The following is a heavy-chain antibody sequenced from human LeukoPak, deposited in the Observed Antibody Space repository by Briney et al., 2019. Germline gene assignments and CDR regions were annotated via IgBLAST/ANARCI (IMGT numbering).Heavy chain of an antibody. CDR1: GFTFSSYS. J-gene: IGHJ4*02. D-gene: IGHD1-26*01. CDR3: ARLPIVGATVFDY. Sequence: GGSLRLSCAASGFTFSSYSMNWVRQAPGKGLEWVSYISSSSSTIYYADSVKGRFTISRDNAKNSLFLQMNSLRAEDTAVYYCARLPIVGATVFDYRGQGTLVTVSS. CDR2: ISSSSSTI. V-gene: IGHV3-48*04.